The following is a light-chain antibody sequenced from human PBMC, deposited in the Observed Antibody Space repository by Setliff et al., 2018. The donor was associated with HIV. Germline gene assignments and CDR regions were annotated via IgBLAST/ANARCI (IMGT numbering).Light chain of an antibody. V-gene: IGLV2-14*03. CDR2: NVD. Sequence: QSALTQPASVSGSPGQSITISCTGTSSDIGSSNFVSWYQQHPGKAPKVMIYNVDKRPSGVSNRFSGSKSGNTASLTISGLQTEDEADYYCSSYSINNLYVVATGTKVTVL. J-gene: IGLJ1*01. CDR3: SSYSINNLYV. CDR1: SSDIGSSNF.